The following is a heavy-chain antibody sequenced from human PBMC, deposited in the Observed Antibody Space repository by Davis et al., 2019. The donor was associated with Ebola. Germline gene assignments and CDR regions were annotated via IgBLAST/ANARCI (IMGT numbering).Heavy chain of an antibody. D-gene: IGHD2-21*01. CDR3: ARDSASYCGGDCYSWYFDL. J-gene: IGHJ2*01. Sequence: PGGSLRLSCAASGFTFSSYEMNWVRQAPGKGLEWVSYISGSGSIIYYADSMKGRFTISRDNARNSLYLQMNGLRAEDTAVYYCARDSASYCGGDCYSWYFDLWGRGTLVTVSS. CDR1: GFTFSSYE. CDR2: ISGSGSII. V-gene: IGHV3-48*03.